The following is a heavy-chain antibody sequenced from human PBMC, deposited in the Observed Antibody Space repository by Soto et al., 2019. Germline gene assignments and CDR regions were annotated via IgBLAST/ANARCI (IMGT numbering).Heavy chain of an antibody. CDR3: ARLPWGSYSPNWFDP. V-gene: IGHV4-39*01. D-gene: IGHD1-26*01. J-gene: IGHJ5*02. Sequence: QLQLQESGPGLVKPSETLSLTCTVSGGSISSSSYYWGWIRQPPGKGLEWIGSIYSSGSTYYNPSLKSRVTISVDTSKNQFSLKLSSVTAADTAVYYCARLPWGSYSPNWFDPWGQGTLVTVSS. CDR1: GGSISSSSYY. CDR2: IYSSGST.